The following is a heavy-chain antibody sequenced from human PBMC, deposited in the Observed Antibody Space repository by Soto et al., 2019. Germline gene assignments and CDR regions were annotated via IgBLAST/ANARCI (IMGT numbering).Heavy chain of an antibody. CDR1: GFIFSNYV. CDR3: AREVLWSRYFDY. J-gene: IGHJ4*02. D-gene: IGHD3-10*01. CDR2: MSCDGTTK. V-gene: IGHV3-30-3*01. Sequence: QVQLVESGGGVVQPGRSLRLSCAASGFIFSNYVMYWVRQAPGKGLEWVAFMSCDGTTKYYADSVKGRFTISRDNSKHTLYLQMNSLRPEDTAVYYCAREVLWSRYFDYWGQGTLVTVSS.